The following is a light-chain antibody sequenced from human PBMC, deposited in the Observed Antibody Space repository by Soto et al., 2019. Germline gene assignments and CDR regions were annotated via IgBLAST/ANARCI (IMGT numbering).Light chain of an antibody. CDR3: QQYGYAPRT. J-gene: IGKJ1*01. CDR2: GTS. Sequence: DIVLTQSPGTLSLSPGETGTLSCRASRSVSITFFGWYQQKPGQAPRLLIYGTSSRATGIPDRFSGSGSGTDFTLTISRLEPEDFTVYYCQQYGYAPRTFGQGTKVEIK. CDR1: RSVSITF. V-gene: IGKV3-20*01.